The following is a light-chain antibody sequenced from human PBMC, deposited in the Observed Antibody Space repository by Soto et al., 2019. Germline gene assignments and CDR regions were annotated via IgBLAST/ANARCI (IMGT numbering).Light chain of an antibody. CDR2: DVS. J-gene: IGLJ2*01. V-gene: IGLV2-14*01. CDR1: SSDFGGYKY. Sequence: QSALTQPASVSGSPGQSITISCTGTSSDFGGYKYVSWYQQHPGKAPKLMIYDVSNRPSGVSNRFSGSNSGNTASLTISGPQGKAEADYYCSSYTRSSTRVVFGGGTKLTVL. CDR3: SSYTRSSTRVV.